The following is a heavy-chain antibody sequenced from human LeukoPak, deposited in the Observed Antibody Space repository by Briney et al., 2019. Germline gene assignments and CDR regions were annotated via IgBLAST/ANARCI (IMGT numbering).Heavy chain of an antibody. V-gene: IGHV1-2*02. Sequence: ASVKVSCKASGYTFTGYYMHWVRQAPGQGLEWMGWINPNSGGTNYAQKFQGRVTMTRDTSISTAYMELSRLRSDDTAVCYCARDQGSGSYSDYYYMDVWGKGTTVTVSS. CDR2: INPNSGGT. D-gene: IGHD3-10*01. CDR3: ARDQGSGSYSDYYYMDV. CDR1: GYTFTGYY. J-gene: IGHJ6*03.